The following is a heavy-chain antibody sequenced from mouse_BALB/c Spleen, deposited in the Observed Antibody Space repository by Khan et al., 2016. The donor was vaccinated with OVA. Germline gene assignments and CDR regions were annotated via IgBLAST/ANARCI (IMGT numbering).Heavy chain of an antibody. D-gene: IGHD2-1*01. J-gene: IGHJ1*03. CDR3: ARRIYYSYWCFDV. CDR1: AYSITSGYY. V-gene: IGHV3-6*02. Sequence: EVELVESGPGLVKPSQSLSLTCSVTAYSITSGYYWNWIRQFPGNKLEWMGYVSYDGSNDYNPSLKNRISITRDTSKNQFFLKLSSVTAEDTATYYCARRIYYSYWCFDVWGTGTTVTVSS. CDR2: VSYDGSN.